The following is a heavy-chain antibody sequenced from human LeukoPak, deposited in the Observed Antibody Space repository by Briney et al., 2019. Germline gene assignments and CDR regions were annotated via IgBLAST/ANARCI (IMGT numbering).Heavy chain of an antibody. CDR2: ISGDGGST. Sequence: GGSLRLSCAAPGFIFDNYALHWVRQAPGKGLEWVYLISGDGGSTFYADSVRGRFNNSRDNTRKSLSIQRSSLRSEDNAAYDCARESETSGWYDYWGQGTLVTVSS. CDR3: ARESETSGWYDY. D-gene: IGHD6-19*01. V-gene: IGHV3-43*02. J-gene: IGHJ4*02. CDR1: GFIFDNYA.